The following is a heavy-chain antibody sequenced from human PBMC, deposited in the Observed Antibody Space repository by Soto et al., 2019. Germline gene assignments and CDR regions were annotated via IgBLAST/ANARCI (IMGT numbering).Heavy chain of an antibody. J-gene: IGHJ6*02. D-gene: IGHD3-10*01. Sequence: GGSLRLSCAASGFTFSAFGMHWVRQAPGKGLEWVAIISYDGILKYYADSVKGRFTISRDTSKGALYLQMNSLRPEDTAVYYCAKDFKVSGGHYGSLNYYYGMDVWGQGTTVTVSS. CDR1: GFTFSAFG. V-gene: IGHV3-30*18. CDR3: AKDFKVSGGHYGSLNYYYGMDV. CDR2: ISYDGILK.